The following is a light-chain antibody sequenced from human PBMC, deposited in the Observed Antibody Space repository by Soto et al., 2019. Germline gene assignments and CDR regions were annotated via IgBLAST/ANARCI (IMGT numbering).Light chain of an antibody. Sequence: QSALSHPGSVSGSPGHSIAISCTGTSFDVGAYNNVSWYQQHPGKAPKLMIYEVSNRPSGVSNRFSGSKSGNTASLTISGLQAEDEADYYCSSYTSSSNYVFGTGTNVTVL. CDR2: EVS. J-gene: IGLJ1*01. V-gene: IGLV2-14*01. CDR3: SSYTSSSNYV. CDR1: SFDVGAYNN.